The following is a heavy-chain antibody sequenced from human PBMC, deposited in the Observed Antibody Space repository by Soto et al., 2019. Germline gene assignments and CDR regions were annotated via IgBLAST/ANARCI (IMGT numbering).Heavy chain of an antibody. CDR3: NTDPHNWNLLP. Sequence: PGGSLRLSCGASGFTFINAWMSWVRQSPGKGLEWVGRIKSKNDGGTIEYAAPVKGRFTISRDDSKNTLYLQMNSLKTADTAVYYCNTDPHNWNLLPWGQGTMVTVYS. V-gene: IGHV3-15*01. CDR1: GFTFINAW. J-gene: IGHJ5*02. D-gene: IGHD1-7*01. CDR2: IKSKNDGGTI.